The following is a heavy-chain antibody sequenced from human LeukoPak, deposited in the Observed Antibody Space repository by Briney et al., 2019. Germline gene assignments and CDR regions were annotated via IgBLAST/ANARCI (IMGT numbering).Heavy chain of an antibody. J-gene: IGHJ4*02. CDR1: GFTFSIYW. V-gene: IGHV3-7*01. CDR2: IKPDGSEK. Sequence: PGGSLRLSCAASGFTFSIYWMSWVRQAPGKGLEWVANIKPDGSEKYYVDSVKGRFTISRDNAKNSLYLQMNSLRAEDTAIYYCTRDFGSIVVVTAIVDWGQGTLVTVSS. D-gene: IGHD2-21*02. CDR3: TRDFGSIVVVTAIVD.